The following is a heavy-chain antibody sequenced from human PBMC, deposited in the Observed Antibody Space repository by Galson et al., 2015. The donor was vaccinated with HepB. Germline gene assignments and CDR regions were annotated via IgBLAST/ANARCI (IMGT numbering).Heavy chain of an antibody. D-gene: IGHD3-16*01. Sequence: SVKVSCKASGGTFSSFAISWVRQAPGQGLELMGRIIPILGIVNNVQKFQGRVTITADKSTSTVYMELSSLRSEDTAVYYCARGHRGGERTGFDPWGQGTLVTVSS. V-gene: IGHV1-69*04. J-gene: IGHJ5*02. CDR1: GGTFSSFA. CDR2: IIPILGIV. CDR3: ARGHRGGERTGFDP.